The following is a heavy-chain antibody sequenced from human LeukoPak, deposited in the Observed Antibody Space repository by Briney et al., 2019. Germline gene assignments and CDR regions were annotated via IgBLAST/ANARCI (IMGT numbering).Heavy chain of an antibody. CDR2: INPNSGGT. Sequence: ASVKVSCKAAGYTFIGYYMHWVRQAPGQGLEWMGWINPNSGGTNYAQKFQGRVTMTRDTSISTAYMELSRLRSDDTPVYYCARDLCSSTSCYELDPWGQGTLVTVSS. V-gene: IGHV1-2*02. CDR1: GYTFIGYY. D-gene: IGHD2-2*01. J-gene: IGHJ5*02. CDR3: ARDLCSSTSCYELDP.